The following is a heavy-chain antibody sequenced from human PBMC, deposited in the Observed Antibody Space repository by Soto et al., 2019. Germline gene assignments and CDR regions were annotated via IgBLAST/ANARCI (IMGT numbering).Heavy chain of an antibody. V-gene: IGHV3-48*02. Sequence: GGSLRLSCAASGFIFSSYSMSWVRHVPGKGLQWVSHISSSTNTIYYADSVKGRFTISRDSTKNSVYLQMNSLRDEDTAVYYCARSGDFFVVTGSLTFTFNGLDVGGHGTTVTVSS. CDR1: GFIFSSYS. CDR3: ARSGDFFVVTGSLTFTFNGLDV. D-gene: IGHD3-3*01. J-gene: IGHJ6*02. CDR2: ISSSTNTI.